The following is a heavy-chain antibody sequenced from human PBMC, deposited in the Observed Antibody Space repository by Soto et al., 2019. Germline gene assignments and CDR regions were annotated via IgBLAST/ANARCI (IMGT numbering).Heavy chain of an antibody. CDR1: GFTFTRYS. V-gene: IGHV3-48*01. CDR2: ISGSSSTI. CDR3: ARDRSHSSSLYFDY. Sequence: AASGFTFTRYSMNWVRQAPGKGLEWVAYISGSSSTIYYADSVKGRFIISRDNAKNLLYLQMNSLRAEDTAVYYCARDRSHSSSLYFDYWGQGTLVTVSS. D-gene: IGHD6-6*01. J-gene: IGHJ4*02.